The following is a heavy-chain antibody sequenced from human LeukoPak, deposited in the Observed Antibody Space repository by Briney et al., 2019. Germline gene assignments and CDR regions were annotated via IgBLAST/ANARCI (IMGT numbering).Heavy chain of an antibody. Sequence: ASVKVSCKASEYTFTGYYIHWVRQAPGQGLEWMGWINPNSGGADSAQKVQGRVTMTRGTSISIVYMELSWLRSDDTAVYYCASTQEWFGELVERFYWGQGTLVTVSS. CDR1: EYTFTGYY. D-gene: IGHD3-10*01. J-gene: IGHJ4*02. CDR2: INPNSGGA. CDR3: ASTQEWFGELVERFY. V-gene: IGHV1-2*02.